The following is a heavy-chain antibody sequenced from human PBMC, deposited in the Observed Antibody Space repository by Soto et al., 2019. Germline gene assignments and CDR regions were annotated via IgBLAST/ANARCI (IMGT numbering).Heavy chain of an antibody. D-gene: IGHD2-2*01. CDR1: GGSISSGGYY. J-gene: IGHJ6*03. CDR3: ARYRCSSTSCYQSRDVFPYYYYMDV. Sequence: QVQLQESGPGLVKPSQTLSLTCTVSGGSISSGGYYWSWIRQHPGKGLEWIGYIYYSGSTYYNPSLKSRVTISVDTSKNQFSLKLSSVTAADTAVYYCARYRCSSTSCYQSRDVFPYYYYMDVWGKGTTVTVSS. V-gene: IGHV4-31*03. CDR2: IYYSGST.